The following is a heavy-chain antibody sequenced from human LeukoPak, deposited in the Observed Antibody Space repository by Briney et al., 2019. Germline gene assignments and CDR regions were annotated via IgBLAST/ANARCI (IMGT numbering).Heavy chain of an antibody. CDR3: ARDPNGDYIGAFDF. D-gene: IGHD4-17*01. Sequence: GGSLRLSCAASGFTFSSYAMSWVRQAPGKGLEWVSAISDSGGGTYYADSVKGRFTISRDNSKNTLYLQMNSLRAEDTALYFCARDPNGDYIGAFDFLGQGTVVTVSS. V-gene: IGHV3-23*01. CDR2: ISDSGGGT. CDR1: GFTFSSYA. J-gene: IGHJ3*01.